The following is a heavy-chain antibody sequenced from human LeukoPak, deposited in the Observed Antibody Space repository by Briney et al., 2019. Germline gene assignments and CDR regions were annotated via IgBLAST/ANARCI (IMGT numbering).Heavy chain of an antibody. Sequence: NPSETLSLTCAVYGGSFSGYYWSWIRQPPGKGLEWIGEINHSGSTNYNPSLKSRVTISVETSKNQFSLKLSSVTAADTAVYYCAIAAAGTFHWGQGTLVTVSS. CDR1: GGSFSGYY. D-gene: IGHD6-13*01. CDR3: AIAAAGTFH. V-gene: IGHV4-34*01. CDR2: INHSGST. J-gene: IGHJ4*02.